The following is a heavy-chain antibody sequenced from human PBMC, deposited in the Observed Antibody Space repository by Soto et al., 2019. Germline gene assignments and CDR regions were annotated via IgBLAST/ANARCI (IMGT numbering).Heavy chain of an antibody. D-gene: IGHD7-27*01. CDR1: GGSISSSNW. J-gene: IGHJ4*02. CDR2: IYHSGST. Sequence: QVQLQESGPGLVKPSGTLSLTCAVSGGSISSSNWWSWVRQPPGKGLEWIGEIYHSGSTNYNPSLHSRVTVSVEKSKNQFSLKLSSATAADTAVYYCAIPKGPDAELGFDYWGQGTLVTVSS. V-gene: IGHV4-4*02. CDR3: AIPKGPDAELGFDY.